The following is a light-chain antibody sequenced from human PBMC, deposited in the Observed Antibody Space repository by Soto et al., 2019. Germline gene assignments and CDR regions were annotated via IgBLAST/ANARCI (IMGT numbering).Light chain of an antibody. CDR1: SANIGAGYD. Sequence: QSVLTQPPSVSGAPGQRVAISSTGSSANIGAGYDVHWYQQLPGTAPKLLIYGNSNRPSGVPDRFSGSKSGTSASLAITGLQPQDEADYYCQSYDSSLSGYVFGTGTKVTVL. CDR3: QSYDSSLSGYV. CDR2: GNS. J-gene: IGLJ1*01. V-gene: IGLV1-40*01.